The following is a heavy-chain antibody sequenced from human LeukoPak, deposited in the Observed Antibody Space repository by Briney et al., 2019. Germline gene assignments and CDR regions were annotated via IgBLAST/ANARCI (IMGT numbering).Heavy chain of an antibody. V-gene: IGHV3-13*01. CDR2: IGTTGDT. CDR1: GFTFSTSD. CDR3: ARDWGDGYNFDY. D-gene: IGHD5-24*01. Sequence: GGSLRLSCAASGFTFSTSDMHWVRHATGKGLEWVSAIGTTGDTYYPGPLKGRFTISRDNSKNTLYLQMNSLRAEDTAVYYCARDWGDGYNFDYWGQGTLVTVSS. J-gene: IGHJ4*02.